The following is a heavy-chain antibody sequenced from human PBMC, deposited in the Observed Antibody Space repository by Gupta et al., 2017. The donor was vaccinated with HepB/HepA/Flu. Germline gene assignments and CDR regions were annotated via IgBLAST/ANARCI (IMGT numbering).Heavy chain of an antibody. V-gene: IGHV3-15*01. J-gene: IGHJ4*02. CDR2: IIRKTDGGTT. CDR3: TTYDFWSGYSY. D-gene: IGHD3-3*01. CDR1: GFPLSNVA. Sequence: EVPLVESGGGLVKPGGSLRLSCAASGFPLSNVAVNWVRQAPGKGLEWVGRIIRKTDGGTTDYASPVKGRFTISRDDSKNTLYLQLDSLKTEDTAVYFCTTYDFWSGYSYWGQGTLVTVSS.